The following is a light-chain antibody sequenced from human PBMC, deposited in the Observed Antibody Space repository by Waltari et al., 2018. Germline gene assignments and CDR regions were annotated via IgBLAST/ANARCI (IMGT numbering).Light chain of an antibody. CDR2: DVI. CDR3: SSYTSSNTLL. V-gene: IGLV2-14*03. Sequence: QSALTQPASVSGSLGQSVTISCTGTSSDVGGFDFVSWYQQHTGEAPKLIIFDVIRRPSGCSNRCSGSKSGSTASLTISGLQAEDEADYYCSSYTSSNTLLFGGGTTLTVL. J-gene: IGLJ2*01. CDR1: SSDVGGFDF.